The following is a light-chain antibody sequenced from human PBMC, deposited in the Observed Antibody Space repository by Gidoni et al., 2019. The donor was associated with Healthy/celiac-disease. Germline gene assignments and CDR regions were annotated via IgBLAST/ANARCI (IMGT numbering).Light chain of an antibody. J-gene: IGKJ3*01. Sequence: ELVLTQSPGTLSLSPGERATLSCRASQSVSSSYLAWYQQKPGQAPRLLIYGASSRATGIPDRFSGSGSGTDFTLTISRLEPEDFAVYYCQQYGSSPGLVFGPGTKVDIK. CDR3: QQYGSSPGLV. CDR1: QSVSSSY. CDR2: GAS. V-gene: IGKV3-20*01.